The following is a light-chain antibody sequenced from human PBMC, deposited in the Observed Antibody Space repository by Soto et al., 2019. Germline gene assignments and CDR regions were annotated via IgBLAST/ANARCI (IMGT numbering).Light chain of an antibody. Sequence: DIRMTQSPSTLSASVGDRVTITCRASQIISSWLAWYQQKPGKAPKLLIYKASSLESGVPSRFSGSGSGTEFTLTISSLHPDDFATYYCQQYNSYSTFGQGTKVEIK. V-gene: IGKV1-5*03. CDR3: QQYNSYST. CDR2: KAS. CDR1: QIISSW. J-gene: IGKJ1*01.